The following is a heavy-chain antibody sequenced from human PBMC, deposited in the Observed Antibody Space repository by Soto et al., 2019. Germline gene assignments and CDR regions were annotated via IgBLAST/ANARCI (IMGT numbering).Heavy chain of an antibody. Sequence: QVQLVQSGAEVKKPGASVKVSCKASGYTFTSYYMHWVRQAPGQGLEWMGIIKPSGGSTSYAQKFEGRATMPRNTSTSRVYRELSSLRSEDTAVYYWARESEGLGWYDQPRRYYGMDDWGQGTTVTVSS. V-gene: IGHV1-46*01. J-gene: IGHJ6*02. CDR1: GYTFTSYY. CDR3: ARESEGLGWYDQPRRYYGMDD. D-gene: IGHD6-19*01. CDR2: IKPSGGST.